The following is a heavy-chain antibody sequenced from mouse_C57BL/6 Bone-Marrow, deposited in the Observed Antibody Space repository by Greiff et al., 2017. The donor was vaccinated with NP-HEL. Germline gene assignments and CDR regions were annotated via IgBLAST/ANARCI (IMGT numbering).Heavy chain of an antibody. CDR1: GYSFTDYN. J-gene: IGHJ4*01. D-gene: IGHD2-4*01. V-gene: IGHV1-39*01. CDR2: INPNYGTT. CDR3: ARSSYDYDVGAMDY. Sequence: EVKLMESGPELVKPGASVKISCKASGYSFTDYNMNWVKQSNGKSLEWIGVINPNYGTTSYNQKFKGKATLTVDQSSSTAYMQLNSLTSEDSAVYYCARSSYDYDVGAMDYWGQGTSVTVSS.